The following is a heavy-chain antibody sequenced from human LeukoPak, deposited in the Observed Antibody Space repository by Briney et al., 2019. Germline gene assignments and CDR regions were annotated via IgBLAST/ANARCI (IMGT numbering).Heavy chain of an antibody. Sequence: GGSLRLSCAASGFTFSSYSMNWVRQAPGKGLKWVSYISSSSSTIYYADSVKGRFTISRDNAKNSLYLQMNSLRAEDTAVYCCARDNLARYNWNEETMGWFDPWGQGTLVTVSS. CDR1: GFTFSSYS. D-gene: IGHD1-20*01. V-gene: IGHV3-48*04. J-gene: IGHJ5*02. CDR2: ISSSSSTI. CDR3: ARDNLARYNWNEETMGWFDP.